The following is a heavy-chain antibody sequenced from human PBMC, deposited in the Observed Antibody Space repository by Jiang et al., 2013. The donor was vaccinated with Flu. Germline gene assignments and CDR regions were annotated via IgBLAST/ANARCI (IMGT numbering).Heavy chain of an antibody. D-gene: IGHD3-22*01. J-gene: IGHJ4*02. CDR3: ATQWLLLSTFDY. Sequence: PSETLSLTCAVSGYSISSGYYWGWIRQPPGKGLEWIGSIYHSGSTYYNPSLKSRVTISVDTSKNQFSLKLSSVTAADTAVYYCATQWLLLSTFDYWGQGTLVTVSS. CDR2: IYHSGST. CDR1: GYSISSGYY. V-gene: IGHV4-38-2*01.